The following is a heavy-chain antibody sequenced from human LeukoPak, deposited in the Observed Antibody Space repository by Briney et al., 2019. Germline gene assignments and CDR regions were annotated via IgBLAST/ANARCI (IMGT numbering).Heavy chain of an antibody. CDR2: ITSSSDTK. Sequence: GGSLRLSCTVSGFTFSSYWMSWVRQAPGKGLEWISHITSSSDTKYYADSVRGRFTISRDNAKNSLYLQMNSLRAEDTAIYYCASGMRVGPNIWGQGTLVTVSS. V-gene: IGHV3-48*04. D-gene: IGHD1-26*01. CDR3: ASGMRVGPNI. J-gene: IGHJ4*02. CDR1: GFTFSSYW.